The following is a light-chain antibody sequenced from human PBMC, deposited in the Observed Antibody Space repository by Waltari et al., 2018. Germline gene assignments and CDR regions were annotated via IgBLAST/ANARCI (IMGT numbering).Light chain of an antibody. Sequence: QSALTQPASVSGSPGQSITSSCTGTSNDVGGYGYVSWYQQYPGRAPKLIIYEVSYRPSGISTRFSGSKSGNTASLTISGLQADDEADYYCSSHTSTVPHVFGTGTRVTV. J-gene: IGLJ1*01. CDR1: SNDVGGYGY. CDR2: EVS. V-gene: IGLV2-14*01. CDR3: SSHTSTVPHV.